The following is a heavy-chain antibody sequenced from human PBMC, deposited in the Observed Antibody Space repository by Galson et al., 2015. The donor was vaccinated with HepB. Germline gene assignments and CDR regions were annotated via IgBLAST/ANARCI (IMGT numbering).Heavy chain of an antibody. V-gene: IGHV3-23*01. CDR2: ISASGRFT. CDR3: AKKWGSERGVAGSLD. CDR1: GFTLNSYV. Sequence: SLRLSCAASGFTLNSYVVGWVRQAPGKGREWVSSISASGRFTYYADSVKGRFTISRDNSKNTLYLQMNSLRAEDTAVYYCAKKWGSERGVAGSLDWGQGTLVTVSS. D-gene: IGHD6-19*01. J-gene: IGHJ4*02.